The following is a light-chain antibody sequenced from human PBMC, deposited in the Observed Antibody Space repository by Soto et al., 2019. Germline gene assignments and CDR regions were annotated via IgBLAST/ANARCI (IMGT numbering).Light chain of an antibody. CDR1: DIGDKS. Sequence: SYELTQPPSVSVAPGQTARITCGQNDIGDKSVHWYQQKPGQAPVLVVYDDSDRPSGIPARLSGSNSGNTATLTISSVEAGDEADYYCHVWDSTSDHFVFGSGTKLTVL. CDR3: HVWDSTSDHFV. V-gene: IGLV3-21*02. J-gene: IGLJ1*01. CDR2: DDS.